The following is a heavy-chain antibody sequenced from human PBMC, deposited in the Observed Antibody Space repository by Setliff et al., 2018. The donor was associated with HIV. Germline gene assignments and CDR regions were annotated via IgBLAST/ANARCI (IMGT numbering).Heavy chain of an antibody. Sequence: PSETLSLTCTVSGGSIISEISWWAWIRQPAGKGPEWLGQIYMRGGTDYNPSLEGRVTISLDTSKNQFSLKLTSLTAADTAVYYCAIDHVTNIAESGYGYTRIDPWGPGISVTVSS. V-gene: IGHV4-61*09. D-gene: IGHD5-18*01. CDR1: GGSIISEISW. J-gene: IGHJ5*02. CDR2: IYMRGGT. CDR3: AIDHVTNIAESGYGYTRIDP.